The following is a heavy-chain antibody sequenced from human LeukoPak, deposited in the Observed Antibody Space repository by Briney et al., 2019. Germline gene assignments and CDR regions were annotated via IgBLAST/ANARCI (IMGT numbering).Heavy chain of an antibody. D-gene: IGHD6-6*01. CDR2: IYSGGST. J-gene: IGHJ3*02. Sequence: TGGSLRLSCAASGFTVSSNYMSWVRQAPGKGLEWVSVIYSGGSTYYGDSVKGRFTISRDNSKNTLYLQMNSLRAEDTAVYYCARDWDSSSSGDAFDIWGQGTMVTVSS. CDR1: GFTVSSNY. CDR3: ARDWDSSSSGDAFDI. V-gene: IGHV3-53*01.